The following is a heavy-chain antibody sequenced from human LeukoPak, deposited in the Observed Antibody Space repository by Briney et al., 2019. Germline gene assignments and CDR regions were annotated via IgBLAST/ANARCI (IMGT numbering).Heavy chain of an antibody. CDR2: IYSGGST. Sequence: PGRSLRLSCAASGFTVSSNYMSWVRQAPGKGLEWVSVIYSGGSTYYADSVKGRFTISRDNSKNTLYLQMNSLRAEDTAVYYCARALIPNYVFDYWGQGTLVTVSS. J-gene: IGHJ4*02. D-gene: IGHD4/OR15-4a*01. V-gene: IGHV3-66*02. CDR3: ARALIPNYVFDY. CDR1: GFTVSSNY.